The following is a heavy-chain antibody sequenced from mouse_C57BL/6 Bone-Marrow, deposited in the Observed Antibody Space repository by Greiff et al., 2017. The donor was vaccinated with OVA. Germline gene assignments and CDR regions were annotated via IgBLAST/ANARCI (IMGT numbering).Heavy chain of an antibody. Sequence: QVQLKQSGPELVKPGASVKISCKASGYAFSSSWMNWVKQRPGKGLEWIGRIYPGDGDTNYNGKFKGKATLTADKSSSTAYMQLRSLTSEDSAVYFCARANYYGSSYDYWGQGTTLTVSS. J-gene: IGHJ2*01. CDR3: ARANYYGSSYDY. CDR2: IYPGDGDT. V-gene: IGHV1-82*01. D-gene: IGHD1-1*01. CDR1: GYAFSSSW.